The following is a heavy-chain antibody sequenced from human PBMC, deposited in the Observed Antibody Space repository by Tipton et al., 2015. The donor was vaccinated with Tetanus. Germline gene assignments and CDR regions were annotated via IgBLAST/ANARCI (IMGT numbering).Heavy chain of an antibody. CDR1: GGTFSSYA. V-gene: IGHV1-69*18. Sequence: QLVQSGAEVKKPGASVKVSCKASGGTFSSYAFSWVRQAPGQGLEWMGTIIPIFATANYAQKFQGRVTITADEPTSTAYMEPSRLRSEDAAVYYCARIPFTGHGDYLNYWGQGTLVTVSS. J-gene: IGHJ4*02. CDR3: ARIPFTGHGDYLNY. D-gene: IGHD4-17*01. CDR2: IIPIFATA.